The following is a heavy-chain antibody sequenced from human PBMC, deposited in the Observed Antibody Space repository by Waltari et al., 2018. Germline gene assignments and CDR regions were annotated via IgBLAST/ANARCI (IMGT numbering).Heavy chain of an antibody. D-gene: IGHD2-15*01. CDR2: VLGSGRT. J-gene: IGHJ5*02. CDR1: GDSMNYW. Sequence: QLQLQESGPGLVKPSGTLSLICAVSGDSMNYWWSWVSQPPGKGLEWIGQVLGSGRTNYKPPFYSRVTISRYTSTHQFALKLTSATAADTALYYCARDRGSGLYLETWGKGILVTVSP. V-gene: IGHV4-4*02. CDR3: ARDRGSGLYLET.